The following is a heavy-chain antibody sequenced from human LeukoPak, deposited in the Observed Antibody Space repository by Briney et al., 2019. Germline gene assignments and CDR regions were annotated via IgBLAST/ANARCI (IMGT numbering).Heavy chain of an antibody. V-gene: IGHV3-30*02. CDR3: APDNRRTLAFDI. CDR1: GFTFSSYG. CDR2: IRYDGSTK. J-gene: IGHJ3*02. Sequence: GGSLRLSCAASGFTFSSYGMHWVRQAPGKGLEWVAFIRYDGSTKYYADSVKGRFTISRDNAKNSLYLQMNSLTAEDTAVYYCAPDNRRTLAFDIWGQGTMVTVSS. D-gene: IGHD1-14*01.